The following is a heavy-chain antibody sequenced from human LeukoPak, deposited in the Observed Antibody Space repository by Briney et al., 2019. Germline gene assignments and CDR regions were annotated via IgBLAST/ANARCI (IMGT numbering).Heavy chain of an antibody. CDR1: GSAISGYW. D-gene: IGHD2-2*01. V-gene: IGHV3-7*01. J-gene: IGHJ4*02. Sequence: PGGSLRLSCAASGSAISGYWMSWVRQAPGKGLEWVTNIKQDGSEKDYVDSVKGRFTISRDNAKNSLFLHMNSLRVEDTAVYYCARSRILGYWGQGTLVTVSS. CDR2: IKQDGSEK. CDR3: ARSRILGY.